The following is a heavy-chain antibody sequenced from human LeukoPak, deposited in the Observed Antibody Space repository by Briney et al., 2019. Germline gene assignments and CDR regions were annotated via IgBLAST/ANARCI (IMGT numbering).Heavy chain of an antibody. CDR3: ARDYYDSSGDDAFDI. V-gene: IGHV4-34*01. D-gene: IGHD3-22*01. J-gene: IGHJ3*02. Sequence: PSETLSLTCTVSGGSFSGYYWSWIRQPPGKGLEWIGEINHSGSTNYNPSLKSRVTISVDTSKNQFSLKLSPVTAADTAVYYCARDYYDSSGDDAFDIWGQGTMVTVSS. CDR2: INHSGST. CDR1: GGSFSGYY.